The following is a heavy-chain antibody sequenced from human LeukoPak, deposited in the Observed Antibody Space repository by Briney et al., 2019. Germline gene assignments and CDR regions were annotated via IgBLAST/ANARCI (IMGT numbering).Heavy chain of an antibody. CDR1: GGTFNSYA. CDR2: IIPIFGTA. V-gene: IGHV1-69*01. J-gene: IGHJ4*02. Sequence: SVKVSCKASGGTFNSYAISWVRQAPGQGLEWMGGIIPIFGTANYAQKFQGRVTITADESTSTAYMELSSLRSEDTAVYYCARVFEGYCSGGSCYFFDYWGQGTLVTVSS. CDR3: ARVFEGYCSGGSCYFFDY. D-gene: IGHD2-15*01.